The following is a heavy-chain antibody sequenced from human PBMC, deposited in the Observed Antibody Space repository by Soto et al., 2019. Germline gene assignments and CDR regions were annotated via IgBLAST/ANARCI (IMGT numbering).Heavy chain of an antibody. V-gene: IGHV5-51*01. CDR3: ARHRGGPMPRDTFYLAF. CDR1: GYSFTSYW. D-gene: IGHD2-2*01. Sequence: GESLQISCKGSGYSFTSYWIGGVRQMPGKGLEWMGIIYPGDSDTRYSPSFQGQVTISADKSISTAYLQWRSVRASDSAMYYCARHRGGPMPRDTFYLAFWGQGNRVTFSS. J-gene: IGHJ4*02. CDR2: IYPGDSDT.